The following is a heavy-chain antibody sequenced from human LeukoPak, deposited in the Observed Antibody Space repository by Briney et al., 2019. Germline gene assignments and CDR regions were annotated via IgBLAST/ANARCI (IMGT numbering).Heavy chain of an antibody. J-gene: IGHJ4*02. CDR3: AKSAQPYSSGWPYYLDY. D-gene: IGHD6-19*01. CDR2: FSGSGGST. Sequence: GGSLRLSCAAAGLTFSTYAMSWVRQAPGKGLEWVSAFSGSGGSTYYADSVKGRFTISRDNSKNTLYLQMNSLRAEDTAVFYCAKSAQPYSSGWPYYLDYWGQGTLVTVSS. CDR1: GLTFSTYA. V-gene: IGHV3-23*01.